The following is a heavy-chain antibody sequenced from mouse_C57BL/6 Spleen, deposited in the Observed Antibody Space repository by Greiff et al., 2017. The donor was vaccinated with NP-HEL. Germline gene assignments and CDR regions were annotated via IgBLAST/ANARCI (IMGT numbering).Heavy chain of an antibody. Sequence: EVQLQQSGPVLVKPGASVKMSCKASGYTFTDYYMNWVKQSHGKSLEWIGVINPYNGGTSYNQKFKGKATLTVDKSSSTAYMELNSLTSEDSAVYYCAGAGYLIYAMDYWGQGTSVTVSS. CDR2: INPYNGGT. CDR3: AGAGYLIYAMDY. J-gene: IGHJ4*01. V-gene: IGHV1-19*01. CDR1: GYTFTDYY. D-gene: IGHD5-1*01.